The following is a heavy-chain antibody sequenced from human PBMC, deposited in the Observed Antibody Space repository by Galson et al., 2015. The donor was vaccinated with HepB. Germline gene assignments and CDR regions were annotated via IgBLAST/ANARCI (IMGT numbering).Heavy chain of an antibody. CDR2: INTNTGNP. CDR3: ARVTLIYYYNSSYSYYYYGMDV. CDR1: GYTFTNYA. Sequence: SVKVSCKASGYTFTNYAMNWVRQAPGRGLEWLGWINTNTGNPTYAQGFTGRFVFSLDASVNTAYLQISSLKAEDSAFYYCARVTLIYYYNSSYSYYYYGMDVWGQGTTVTVSS. J-gene: IGHJ6*02. V-gene: IGHV7-4-1*02. D-gene: IGHD3-22*01.